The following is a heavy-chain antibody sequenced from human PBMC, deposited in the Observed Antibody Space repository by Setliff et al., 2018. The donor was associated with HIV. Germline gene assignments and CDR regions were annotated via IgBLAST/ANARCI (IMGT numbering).Heavy chain of an antibody. CDR3: AKLDYYDYSGSWARKVAIDF. V-gene: IGHV3-23*01. CDR1: GLTLSNSA. J-gene: IGHJ3*01. CDR2: IQSGGIM. Sequence: QLGGSLRLSCAASGLTLSNSAMTWVRQRPGRGLEWVSLIQSGGIMYYADSVKGRFTISRDNSNNTLSLQMSSLRAEDTALYYCAKLDYYDYSGSWARKVAIDFWGRGTMVTVSS. D-gene: IGHD3-22*01.